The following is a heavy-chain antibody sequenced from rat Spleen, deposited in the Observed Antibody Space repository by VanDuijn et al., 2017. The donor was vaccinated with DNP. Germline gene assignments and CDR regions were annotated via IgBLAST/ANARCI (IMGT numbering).Heavy chain of an antibody. CDR3: ARRDYPVPAY. J-gene: IGHJ3*01. V-gene: IGHV5-17*01. CDR2: ISYGGSGP. CDR1: GFTFSDYA. Sequence: EVQLVESGGGLVQPGRSLNPSCVRSGFTFSDYAMAWVRQTPKKGLEWVATISYGGSGPYYRDSVKGRFTISRDNAKSTLYLQMNSLKSEDTATYYCARRDYPVPAYWGQGTLVTVSS. D-gene: IGHD1-4*01.